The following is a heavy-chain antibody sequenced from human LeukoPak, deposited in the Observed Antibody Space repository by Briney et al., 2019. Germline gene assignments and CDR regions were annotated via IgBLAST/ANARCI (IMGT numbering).Heavy chain of an antibody. Sequence: AGGSLRLSCAASGFTFRSYAMSWVRQAPGKGLEWVSAPSGNGGSTYYADSVRSRFTISRDNSKNTLYLQMNSLRVEDTAIYYCAKDQGSGAYDVWGPGTMVTVSS. CDR2: PSGNGGST. V-gene: IGHV3-23*01. J-gene: IGHJ3*01. CDR3: AKDQGSGAYDV. CDR1: GFTFRSYA.